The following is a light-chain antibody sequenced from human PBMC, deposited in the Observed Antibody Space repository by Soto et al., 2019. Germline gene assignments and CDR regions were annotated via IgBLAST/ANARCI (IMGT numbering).Light chain of an antibody. J-gene: IGLJ2*01. V-gene: IGLV2-14*01. CDR2: DVS. CDR1: SSDVGDYNY. CDR3: CSYTSSSTLYV. Sequence: QSALTQPASVSGSPGQSITISCTGTSSDVGDYNYVSWYQQHPGKAPKLMIYDVSNRPSGVSNRFSGSKSGNTASLTISGPQAEDEADYYCCSYTSSSTLYVFGAGTKLTVL.